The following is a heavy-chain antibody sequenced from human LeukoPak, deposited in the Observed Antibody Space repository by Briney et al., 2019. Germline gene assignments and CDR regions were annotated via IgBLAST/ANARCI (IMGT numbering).Heavy chain of an antibody. CDR3: ARRTRYGDWD. J-gene: IGHJ4*02. V-gene: IGHV4-59*04. CDR2: FDYSANI. Sequence: SETLSLTCTVSGGSISSYYWNWIRQPPGKGLEWIGHFDYSANIYYNPSVKSRATISVDRSNNRSSLKMTSVTAADTAVYYCARRTRYGDWDWGQGTLVTVSS. D-gene: IGHD2-21*02. CDR1: GGSISSYY.